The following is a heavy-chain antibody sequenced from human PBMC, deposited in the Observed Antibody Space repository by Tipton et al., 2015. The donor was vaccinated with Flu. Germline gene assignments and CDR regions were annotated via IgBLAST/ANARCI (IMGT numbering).Heavy chain of an antibody. V-gene: IGHV4-31*03. CDR2: IHYSGST. J-gene: IGHJ4*02. D-gene: IGHD3-10*01. CDR3: ARFSVRGESDY. Sequence: TLSLTCTVSGVSISSGGYYWSWIRQHPGKGLEWIGYIHYSGSTYYNPSLRSRVTISVDTSKNQFSLKMSSVTAADTAVYYCARFSVRGESDYWGQGTLVTVSS. CDR1: GVSISSGGYY.